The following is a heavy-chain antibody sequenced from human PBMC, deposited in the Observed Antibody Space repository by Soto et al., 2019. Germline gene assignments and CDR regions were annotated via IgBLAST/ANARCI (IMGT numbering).Heavy chain of an antibody. J-gene: IGHJ4*02. CDR2: IIPMLDIT. D-gene: IGHD3-22*01. CDR1: GGTFSNHI. CDR3: ARGRIPRVVPFDY. V-gene: IGHV1-69*02. Sequence: ASVKVSCKASGGTFSNHIITWVRQAPGQGPEWMGRIIPMLDITNYAQKFQGRVTITADKSTTTAYMEVSSLRPEDTAVYYCARGRIPRVVPFDYWGQGTLVTAPQ.